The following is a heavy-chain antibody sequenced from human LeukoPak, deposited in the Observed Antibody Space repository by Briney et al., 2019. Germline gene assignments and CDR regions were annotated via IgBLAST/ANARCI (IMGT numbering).Heavy chain of an antibody. Sequence: GASVKVSCKASGYTLTGYYMHWVRRAPGQGLEWMGWMNPNSGGTKSAQKFQGRVTMTRDTSISTAYMELSRLTSDDTAMYYCARDKLGLGELSLYDQWGQGTLVTVSS. J-gene: IGHJ5*02. CDR1: GYTLTGYY. V-gene: IGHV1-2*02. CDR2: MNPNSGGT. CDR3: ARDKLGLGELSLYDQ. D-gene: IGHD3-16*02.